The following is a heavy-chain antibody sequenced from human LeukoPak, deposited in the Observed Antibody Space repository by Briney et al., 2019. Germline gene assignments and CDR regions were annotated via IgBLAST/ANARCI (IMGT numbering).Heavy chain of an antibody. CDR3: ARGENNYGYYYFDY. V-gene: IGHV3-21*01. D-gene: IGHD5-24*01. CDR2: ISRSSNYI. Sequence: GGSLRLSCAASGFTFSSYSMNWVRQAPGKGLEWVSSISRSSNYIYYADAVKGRFTISRDNAKNSLYLQINSLRAEDTSVYYCARGENNYGYYYFDYWGQGTLVTVSS. CDR1: GFTFSSYS. J-gene: IGHJ4*02.